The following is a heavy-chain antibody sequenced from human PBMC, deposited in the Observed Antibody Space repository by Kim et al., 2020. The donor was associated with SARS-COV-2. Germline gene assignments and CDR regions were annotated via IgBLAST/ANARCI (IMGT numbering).Heavy chain of an antibody. V-gene: IGHV3-48*01. D-gene: IGHD3-10*01. CDR3: AKITMVRGVAADY. J-gene: IGHJ4*02. Sequence: GGSLRLSCAASGFTFSSYSMNWVRQAPGKGLEWVSYISSSSSTIYYADSVKGRFTISRDNAKNSLYLQMNSLRAEDTAVYYCAKITMVRGVAADYWGQGTLVTVSS. CDR1: GFTFSSYS. CDR2: ISSSSSTI.